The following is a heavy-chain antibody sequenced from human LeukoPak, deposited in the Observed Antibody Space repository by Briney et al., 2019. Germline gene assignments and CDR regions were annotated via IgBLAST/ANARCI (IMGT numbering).Heavy chain of an antibody. CDR3: ARDAKYYFDSSGYH. V-gene: IGHV3-7*01. J-gene: IGHJ4*02. Sequence: PGGSLRLSCAASGFTFDSYGMNWVRQAPGKGLEWLANINEDGSATYYVDSVKGRFTISRDNGKNSLYLQMNSLRAGDTAVYYCARDAKYYFDSSGYHWGQGTQVTVSS. D-gene: IGHD3-22*01. CDR1: GFTFDSYG. CDR2: INEDGSAT.